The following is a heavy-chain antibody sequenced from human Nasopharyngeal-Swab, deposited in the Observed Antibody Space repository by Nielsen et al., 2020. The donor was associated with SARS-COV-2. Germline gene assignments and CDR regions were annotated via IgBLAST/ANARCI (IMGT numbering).Heavy chain of an antibody. Sequence: VRQAPGKGLEWIGEIYHSGSTNYNPSLKSRVTISVDKSKNQFSLKLSSVTAADTAVYYCARGGWLRPFDYWGQGTLVTVSS. D-gene: IGHD5-12*01. CDR2: IYHSGST. V-gene: IGHV4-4*02. J-gene: IGHJ4*02. CDR3: ARGGWLRPFDY.